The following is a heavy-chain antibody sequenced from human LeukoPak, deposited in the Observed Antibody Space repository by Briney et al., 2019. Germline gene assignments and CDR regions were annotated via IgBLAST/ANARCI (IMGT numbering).Heavy chain of an antibody. D-gene: IGHD6-13*01. J-gene: IGHJ4*02. CDR3: AKGGEYSNNWYDRFNY. CDR1: GFTVSNNY. CDR2: IYSGGDT. V-gene: IGHV3-53*05. Sequence: GGSLRLSCAVSGFTVSNNYMSWVRQAPGKGLECVSLIYSGGDTYYADSVKGRFTISRDNSKNTLDLQMNSLRAEDTAVYYCAKGGEYSNNWYDRFNYWGQGTLVTVSS.